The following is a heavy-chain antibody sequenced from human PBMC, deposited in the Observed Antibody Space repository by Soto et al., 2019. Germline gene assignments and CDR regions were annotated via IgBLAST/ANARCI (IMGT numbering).Heavy chain of an antibody. CDR2: IIPIFGTA. CDR3: ARDVAAAGSYYYYGMDV. D-gene: IGHD6-13*01. CDR1: GGTFSSYA. V-gene: IGHV1-69*06. Sequence: SVKVSCKASGGTFSSYAISWVRQAPGQGLEWMGGIIPIFGTANYAQKFQGRVTITADKSTSTAYMELSSLRSEDTAVYYCARDVAAAGSYYYYGMDVWGQGTTVTSP. J-gene: IGHJ6*02.